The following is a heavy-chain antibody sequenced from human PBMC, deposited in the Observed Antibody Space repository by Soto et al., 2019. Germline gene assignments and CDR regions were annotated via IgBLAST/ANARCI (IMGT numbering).Heavy chain of an antibody. D-gene: IGHD3-10*01. V-gene: IGHV4-30-4*01. CDR2: IYYSGST. CDR1: GGSIGSGDYY. CDR3: AGPHYSVSGSFLLSDYYYGMDL. Sequence: PSETLSLTCTVSGGSIGSGDYYWSWIRQPPGKGLEWIGYIYYSGSTYYNPSLKSRVTISVDTSKNQFSLKLSSVTAADTAVYYCAGPHYSVSGSFLLSDYYYGMDLWGRGTTVTVSS. J-gene: IGHJ6*02.